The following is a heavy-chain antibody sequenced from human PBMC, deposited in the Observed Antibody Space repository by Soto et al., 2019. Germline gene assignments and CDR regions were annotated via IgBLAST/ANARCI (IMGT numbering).Heavy chain of an antibody. J-gene: IGHJ4*02. D-gene: IGHD2-15*01. Sequence: PGGSLRLSCVASGITFSSYAMHWVRQAPGKGLEWVAVTSHDGSNEYYADSVKGRFTISRDNSKNTVYLQMNSLRTEDTAVYYCAKGSVVAATWWDYWGQGTLVTVSS. CDR2: TSHDGSNE. CDR3: AKGSVVAATWWDY. V-gene: IGHV3-30-3*01. CDR1: GITFSSYA.